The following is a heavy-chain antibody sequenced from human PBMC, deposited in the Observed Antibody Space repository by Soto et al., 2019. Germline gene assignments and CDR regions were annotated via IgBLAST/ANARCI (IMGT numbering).Heavy chain of an antibody. D-gene: IGHD6-6*01. Sequence: QVQLQESGPGLVKPSQTLSLTCTVSGGSISSGGYYCSWIRQHPGKGLEWIGYIYYSGSTYYNPSLKSRVTISVDTSKNQFSLKLSSVTAADTAVYYCARDSIAARTFDYWGQGTLVTVSS. CDR1: GGSISSGGYY. CDR3: ARDSIAARTFDY. CDR2: IYYSGST. V-gene: IGHV4-31*03. J-gene: IGHJ4*02.